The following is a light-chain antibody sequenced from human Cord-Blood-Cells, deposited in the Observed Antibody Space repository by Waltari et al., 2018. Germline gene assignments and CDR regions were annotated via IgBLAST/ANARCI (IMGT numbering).Light chain of an antibody. CDR3: QQSDSTQRYS. V-gene: IGKV1-39*01. CDR1: QSISSY. CDR2: AAS. J-gene: IGKJ2*03. Sequence: IQMTQSPSSLSASVGDSVTIACRASQSISSYLNWYQQKPRKAPKLLIYAASSLQSGVPSRFSGSGSGTDFTLTISSLQAEDFANYSGQQSDSTQRYSFGQASTLENK.